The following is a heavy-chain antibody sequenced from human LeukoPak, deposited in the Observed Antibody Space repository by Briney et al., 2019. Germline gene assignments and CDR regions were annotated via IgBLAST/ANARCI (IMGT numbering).Heavy chain of an antibody. CDR2: VRFDGTDK. CDR3: ARRDGYLYYFDS. Sequence: GGSLSLSCAASGFTFNNLRMQWVPQAPGKGLEWVAFVRFDGTDKYYADSVRGRFTISRDNSKNILYLQMNSLTTDDTAVYFCARRDGYLYYFDSWGQGTLISVSS. D-gene: IGHD5-24*01. J-gene: IGHJ4*02. V-gene: IGHV3-30*02. CDR1: GFTFNNLR.